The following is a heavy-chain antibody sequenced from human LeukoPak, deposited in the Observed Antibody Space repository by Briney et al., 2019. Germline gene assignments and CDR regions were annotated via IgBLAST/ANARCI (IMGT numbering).Heavy chain of an antibody. D-gene: IGHD1-26*01. V-gene: IGHV4-34*01. Sequence: PSETLSLTCAVYGGSFSGYYWSWIRQPPGKGLEWIGEINHSGSTNYNPSLKSRVTISVDTSKNQFSLKLSSVTAADTAVYYCATCRGSYRCYFDYWGQGTLVTVSS. CDR1: GGSFSGYY. CDR2: INHSGST. CDR3: ATCRGSYRCYFDY. J-gene: IGHJ4*02.